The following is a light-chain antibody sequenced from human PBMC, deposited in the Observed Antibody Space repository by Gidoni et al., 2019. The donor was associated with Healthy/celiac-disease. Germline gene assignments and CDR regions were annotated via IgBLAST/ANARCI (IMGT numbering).Light chain of an antibody. CDR2: DSH. CDR3: ATWDDNLRAVV. V-gene: IGLV1-51*01. J-gene: IGLJ2*01. CDR1: TSNLGMNC. Sequence: QSVLTQPPSLPAAPGQRVTIPCSGGTSNLGMNCVSWYQQVPGTAPNLRIYDSHRRPSVIPDRLSGSSSGTSATLDITGLQPGDEADYYCATWDDNLRAVVFGGGTRLTVL.